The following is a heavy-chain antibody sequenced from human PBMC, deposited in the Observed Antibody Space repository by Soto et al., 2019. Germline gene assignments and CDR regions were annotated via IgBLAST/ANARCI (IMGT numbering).Heavy chain of an antibody. CDR3: VRDTNTLYYDILTGSSYYYYYGMDV. CDR2: ISAYNGNT. CDR1: GYTFTSYG. J-gene: IGHJ6*02. D-gene: IGHD3-9*01. V-gene: IGHV1-18*01. Sequence: ASVKVSCKASGYTFTSYGISWVRQAPGQGLEWMGWISAYNGNTNYAQKLQGRVTMTTDTSTSTAYMELRSLRSDDTAVYYCVRDTNTLYYDILTGSSYYYYYGMDVWGQGTTVTVSS.